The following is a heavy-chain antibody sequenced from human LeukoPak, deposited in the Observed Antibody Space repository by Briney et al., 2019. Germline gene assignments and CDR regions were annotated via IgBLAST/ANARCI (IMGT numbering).Heavy chain of an antibody. CDR2: TSSSGSTK. J-gene: IGHJ4*02. V-gene: IGHV3-48*03. CDR1: GFTFSSYE. D-gene: IGHD1-26*01. Sequence: PGGSLRLSCAASGFTFSSYEMNWVRQAPGEGLEWVSYTSSSGSTKYNADSVEGRFTISRDNAKNSLYLQMNSLRAEDTAVYYCARNGGSYSYFDSWGQGTLVTVSS. CDR3: ARNGGSYSYFDS.